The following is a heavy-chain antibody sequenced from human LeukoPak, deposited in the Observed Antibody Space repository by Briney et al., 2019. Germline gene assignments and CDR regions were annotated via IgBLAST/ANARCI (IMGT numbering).Heavy chain of an antibody. Sequence: ASVKVSCKTSGYTFSSYEINWVRQATGQGLEWMGWMNPNSGNTNYAQKFQGRVTMTTDTSTSTAYMELRSLRSDDTAVYYCARDLERYYDLEGRSGYWGQGTLVTVPS. V-gene: IGHV1-8*01. D-gene: IGHD3-3*01. CDR2: MNPNSGNT. J-gene: IGHJ4*02. CDR1: GYTFSSYE. CDR3: ARDLERYYDLEGRSGY.